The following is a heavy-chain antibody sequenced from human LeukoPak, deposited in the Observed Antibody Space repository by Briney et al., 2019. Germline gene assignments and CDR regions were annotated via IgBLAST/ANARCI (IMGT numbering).Heavy chain of an antibody. V-gene: IGHV1-18*01. CDR2: VSAYNGNT. CDR1: GYTFTSYD. CDR3: ARDQEQLVADYYYYGMDV. Sequence: ASVKVSCKASGYTFTSYDINWVRQAPGQGLEWMGWVSAYNGNTNYAQKLQGRVTMTTDTSTSTAYMELRSLRSDDTAVYYCARDQEQLVADYYYYGMDVWGQGTTVTVSS. D-gene: IGHD6-6*01. J-gene: IGHJ6*02.